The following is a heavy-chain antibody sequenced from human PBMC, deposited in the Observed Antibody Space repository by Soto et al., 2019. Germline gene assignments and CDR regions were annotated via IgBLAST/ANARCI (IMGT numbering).Heavy chain of an antibody. J-gene: IGHJ6*02. D-gene: IGHD1-26*01. CDR2: ISAYNGNT. Sequence: ASVKVSCKASGYTFTSYGFSWVRQAPGQGLEWMGWISAYNGNTNYAQKLQGRVTMTTDTSTSTAYMELRSLRSDDTAVYYCAREGSRPYYYYGMDVWGQGTMVTVSS. CDR1: GYTFTSYG. CDR3: AREGSRPYYYYGMDV. V-gene: IGHV1-18*01.